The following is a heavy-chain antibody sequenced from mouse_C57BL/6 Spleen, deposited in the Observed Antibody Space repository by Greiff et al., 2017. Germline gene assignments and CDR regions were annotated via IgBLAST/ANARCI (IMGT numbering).Heavy chain of an antibody. Sequence: VQLQQSGAELVRPGASVTLSCKASGYTFTDYEMHWVKQTPVHGLEWIGAIDPETGGTAYNQKFKGKAILTADKSSSPAYMALRSLTSEDSAVYYCTREGFYYFDYWGQGTTLTVSS. CDR2: IDPETGGT. V-gene: IGHV1-15*01. CDR1: GYTFTDYE. CDR3: TREGFYYFDY. J-gene: IGHJ2*01.